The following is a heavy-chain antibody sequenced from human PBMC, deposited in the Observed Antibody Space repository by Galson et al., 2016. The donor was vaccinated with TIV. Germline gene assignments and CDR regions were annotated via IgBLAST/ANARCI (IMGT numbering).Heavy chain of an antibody. Sequence: SVKVSCKASGYTFTGYYMHWVRQVPGQGLEWMGWINADSGGTDYAQKFQGRFTMTRDTSISTVYMELTRLRSDDTAVYYCARSLAPGSYWYFDLWGRGTLVTVSS. CDR3: ARSLAPGSYWYFDL. D-gene: IGHD7-27*01. CDR1: GYTFTGYY. V-gene: IGHV1-2*02. J-gene: IGHJ2*01. CDR2: INADSGGT.